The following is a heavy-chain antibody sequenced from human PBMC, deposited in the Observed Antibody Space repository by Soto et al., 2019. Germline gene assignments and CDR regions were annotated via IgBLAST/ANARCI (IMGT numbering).Heavy chain of an antibody. CDR1: GFTFSNYA. CDR3: AKDTVPVATPWFDP. Sequence: PGGSLRLFCAASGFTFSNYAMSWVRQAPGKGLEWVSTLSGSGGSTYYADSVKGRFTISRDNSKNTLYLQMNSLRAEDTAVYYCAKDTVPVATPWFDPWGQGTLVTVSS. CDR2: LSGSGGST. J-gene: IGHJ5*02. V-gene: IGHV3-23*01. D-gene: IGHD2-2*01.